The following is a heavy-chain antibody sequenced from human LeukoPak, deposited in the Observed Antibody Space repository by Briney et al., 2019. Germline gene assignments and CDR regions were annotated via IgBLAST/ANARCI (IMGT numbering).Heavy chain of an antibody. J-gene: IGHJ3*02. V-gene: IGHV4-30-4*01. Sequence: TLFLTCTVSGGSISSGDYYWSWIRQPPGKGLEWIGYIYYSGSTYYNPSLKSRVTISVDTSKNQFSLKLSSVTAADTAVYYCARDRVNSSPDAFDIWGQGTMVTVSS. D-gene: IGHD6-13*01. CDR2: IYYSGST. CDR3: ARDRVNSSPDAFDI. CDR1: GGSISSGDYY.